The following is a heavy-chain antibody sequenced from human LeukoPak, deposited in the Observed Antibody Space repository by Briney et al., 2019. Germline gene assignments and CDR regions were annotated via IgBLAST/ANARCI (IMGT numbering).Heavy chain of an antibody. J-gene: IGHJ4*02. CDR2: IDGDDNK. CDR3: VRSGYSSPFDY. CDR1: GFSLSTSGMR. V-gene: IGHV2-70*04. Sequence: SGPTLVYPTQTLTLTCTFSGFSLSTSGMRVRWIRQPPGKALEWLSRIDGDDNKLYSASQKTRLTISKDTSENQVVLTMTNMDPVDTATYFCVRSGYSSPFDYWGQGTLVTVSS. D-gene: IGHD6-13*01.